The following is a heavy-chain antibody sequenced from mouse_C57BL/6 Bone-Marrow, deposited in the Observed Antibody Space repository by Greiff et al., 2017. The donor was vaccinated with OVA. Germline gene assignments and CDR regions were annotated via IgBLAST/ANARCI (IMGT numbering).Heavy chain of an antibody. CDR3: TGSGGSFDLDD. D-gene: IGHD2-13*01. CDR2: IRYKSNNYAT. CDR1: GFTFSDSW. J-gene: IGHJ4*01. Sequence: EVKLMESGGGLVQPGGSMKLSCAASGFTFSDSWMNWVRQSPEKGLEWVAQIRYKSNNYATHYAESVKGRFTISRDDSKSSVYLQMNSLRAEDTGIYYCTGSGGSFDLDDWGKGTTVTV. V-gene: IGHV6-3*01.